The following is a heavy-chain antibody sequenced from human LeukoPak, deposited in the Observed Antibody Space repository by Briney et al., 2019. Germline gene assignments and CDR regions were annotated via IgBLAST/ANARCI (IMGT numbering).Heavy chain of an antibody. J-gene: IGHJ2*01. CDR3: ARPSLWFGGRHFDL. D-gene: IGHD3-10*01. CDR1: GGSFSGYY. V-gene: IGHV4-34*01. CDR2: INHSGST. Sequence: PSETLSLTCAVYGGSFSGYYWSWIRQPPGKGLEWIGEINHSGSTNYNPSLKSRVTISVDTSKNQFSLKLSSVTAADTAVYYCARPSLWFGGRHFDLWGRGTLVTVSS.